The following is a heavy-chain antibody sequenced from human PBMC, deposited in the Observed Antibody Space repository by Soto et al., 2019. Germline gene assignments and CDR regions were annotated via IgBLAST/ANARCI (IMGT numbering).Heavy chain of an antibody. CDR2: IYHSGST. Sequence: PSETLSLTCAVSGGSISSGGYSWSWIRQPPGKGLEWIGYIYHSGSTYYNPSLKSRVTISVDRSKNQFSLKLSSVTAADTAVYYCARGDCSSTSCYWFDPWGQGTLVTVSS. CDR3: ARGDCSSTSCYWFDP. CDR1: GGSISSGGYS. J-gene: IGHJ5*02. D-gene: IGHD2-2*01. V-gene: IGHV4-30-2*01.